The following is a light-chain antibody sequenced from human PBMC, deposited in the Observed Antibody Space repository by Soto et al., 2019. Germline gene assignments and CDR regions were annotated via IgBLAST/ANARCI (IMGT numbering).Light chain of an antibody. CDR3: QQYSTYTPRT. CDR1: QSIGTW. V-gene: IGKV1-5*03. J-gene: IGKJ1*01. CDR2: KAS. Sequence: DIQMTQSPSILSASVGDRVTITCRASQSIGTWLAWYQQKPGKAPKILIYKASSLESGVPSRFSGSGSGTEFTLTISSLQPDDFATYYCQQYSTYTPRTFGQGTKVDIK.